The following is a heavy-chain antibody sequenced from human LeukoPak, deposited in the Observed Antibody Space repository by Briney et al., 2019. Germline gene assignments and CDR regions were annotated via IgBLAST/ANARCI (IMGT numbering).Heavy chain of an antibody. CDR1: GGSISSYY. CDR2: IYTSGST. V-gene: IGHV4-4*07. J-gene: IGHJ4*02. CDR3: ARGPNYYYGSGSYYFDY. Sequence: SETLSLTCTVSGGSISSYYWSWIRQPAGKGLEWIGRIYTSGSTNYNPSLKSRVTMSVDTSKNQFSLKLSSVTAADTAVYYCARGPNYYYGSGSYYFDYWGQGTLVTVSS. D-gene: IGHD3-10*01.